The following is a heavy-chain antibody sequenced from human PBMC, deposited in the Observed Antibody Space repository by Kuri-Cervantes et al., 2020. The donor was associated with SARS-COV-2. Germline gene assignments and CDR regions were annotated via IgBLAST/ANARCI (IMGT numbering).Heavy chain of an antibody. CDR3: AFGDHTGSSWAYYYYYYMDV. CDR2: IIPIFGTA. D-gene: IGHD6-13*01. Sequence: SVKVSCKASGGTFSSYAISWVRQAPGQGLEWMGGIIPIFGTANYAQKFQGRVTITADESTSTAYMELSSLRSEDTAVYYCAFGDHTGSSWAYYYYYYMDVWGKGTTVTVSS. V-gene: IGHV1-69*13. J-gene: IGHJ6*03. CDR1: GGTFSSYA.